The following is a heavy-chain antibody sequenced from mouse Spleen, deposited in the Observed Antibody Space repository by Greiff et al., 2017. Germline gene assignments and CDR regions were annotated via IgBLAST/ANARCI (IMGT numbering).Heavy chain of an antibody. CDR3: TKGPDGYIGGGAY. CDR1: GFNITDDY. J-gene: IGHJ3*01. CDR2: IDPENGDT. V-gene: IGHV14-4*01. Sequence: EVQLQQSGAELVRPGASVKLSCTASGFNITDDYMHWVKQRPEQGLEWIGWIDPENGDTEYASKFQGKATITADTSSNTADLQRSSLTAEDTAGDYCTKGPDGYIGGGAYWGQGTLVTVSA. D-gene: IGHD2-3*01.